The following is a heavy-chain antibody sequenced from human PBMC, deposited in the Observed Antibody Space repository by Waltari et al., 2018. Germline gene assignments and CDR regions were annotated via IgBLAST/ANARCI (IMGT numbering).Heavy chain of an antibody. CDR3: ATYIGASVGTAAFDV. CDR2: LSYNGAT. CDR1: GGAITTSRHY. J-gene: IGHJ3*01. D-gene: IGHD5-12*01. V-gene: IGHV4-39*01. Sequence: QLQLQESDPGLVKPSVTLSLTCSVPGGAITTSRHYWGWIRQPPGQGLEWIATLSYNGATYTSPSLTSRVTMSRDTSKNQLSLTLGAVTAADAAVYYCATYIGASVGTAAFDVWGQGKMVIVSS.